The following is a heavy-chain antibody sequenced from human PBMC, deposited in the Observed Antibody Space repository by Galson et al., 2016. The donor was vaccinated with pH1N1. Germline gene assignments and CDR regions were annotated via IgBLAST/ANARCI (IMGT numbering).Heavy chain of an antibody. D-gene: IGHD3-16*01. CDR3: ERGDYGRYFDY. Sequence: SVKASCKASGYTFTTYLIHWVRQAPGETLEWMGWFNPDNGNTKYSQRFQGRVTFTRDTSATTAYMEMSRLISEDTAVYHCERGDYGRYFDYWGKGTLVTGAS. J-gene: IGHJ4*02. CDR1: GYTFTTYL. CDR2: FNPDNGNT. V-gene: IGHV1-3*01.